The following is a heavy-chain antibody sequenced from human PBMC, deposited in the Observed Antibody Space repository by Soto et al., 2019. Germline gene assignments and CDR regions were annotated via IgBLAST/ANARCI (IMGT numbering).Heavy chain of an antibody. CDR3: ARGWWAGGDSTNY. D-gene: IGHD2-21*02. CDR2: MNANSGNT. CDR1: GYTFTSYA. V-gene: IGHV1-8*02. Sequence: ASVKVSCKASGYTFTSYAMHWVRQAPGQRLEWMGWMNANSGNTGYAQKFQGRVTMTRNTSISTAYMELSSLRSEDTAVYYCARGWWAGGDSTNYWGQGTLVTVSS. J-gene: IGHJ4*02.